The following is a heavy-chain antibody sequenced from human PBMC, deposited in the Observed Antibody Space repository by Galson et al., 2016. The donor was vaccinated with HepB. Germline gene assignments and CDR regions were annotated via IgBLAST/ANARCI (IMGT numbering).Heavy chain of an antibody. CDR2: VYHSGNS. CDR1: GGSISSSNW. Sequence: SETLSLTCAVSGGSISSSNWWSWVRQPPGKGLEWIGEVYHSGNSNYNPSLKSRVTFSIGKSKNQFSLKLNSVTAADTAVYYCASSPWYWCLDFWGRGTLVTVSS. V-gene: IGHV4/OR15-8*02. CDR3: ASSPWYWCLDF. J-gene: IGHJ2*01.